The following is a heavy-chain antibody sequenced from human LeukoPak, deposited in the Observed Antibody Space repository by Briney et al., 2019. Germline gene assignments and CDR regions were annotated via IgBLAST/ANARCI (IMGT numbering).Heavy chain of an antibody. D-gene: IGHD4-17*01. CDR1: GFTFSSYG. Sequence: PGGSLRLSCAASGFTFSSYGMHWVRQAPGKGLEWVAFIRYDGSNKYCADSVKGRSTISRDNSKNTLYLQMNSLRAEDTAVYYCAKDVGDYGDELDYWGQGTLVTVSS. CDR3: AKDVGDYGDELDY. J-gene: IGHJ4*02. CDR2: IRYDGSNK. V-gene: IGHV3-30*02.